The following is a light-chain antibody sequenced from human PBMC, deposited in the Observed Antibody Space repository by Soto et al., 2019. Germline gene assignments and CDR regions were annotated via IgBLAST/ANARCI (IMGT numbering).Light chain of an antibody. J-gene: IGKJ1*01. CDR2: KAS. CDR1: QSISSW. Sequence: DIQMTQSPSTLSASVGDRVTITCRASQSISSWLAWYQQKPGKAPKLLLYKASTVESGVPSRFSGSGSGTEFTLTISSLQPDDFATYYCQQDNSYLTFGQGTKVEIK. CDR3: QQDNSYLT. V-gene: IGKV1-5*03.